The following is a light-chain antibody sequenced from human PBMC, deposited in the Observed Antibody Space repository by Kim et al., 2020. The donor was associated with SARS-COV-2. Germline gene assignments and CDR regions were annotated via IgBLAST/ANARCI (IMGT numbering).Light chain of an antibody. CDR2: ATN. J-gene: IGLJ3*02. CDR1: TSTIATIQ. Sequence: IICYASTSTIATIQASCYQQAPGTATKLLISATNKPPSGTPDRFSGSEAATSATLGLTGCQTWGEADYYCGTLDSSPSAGWVFGGGTKLTVL. CDR3: GTLDSSPSAGWV. V-gene: IGLV1-51*01.